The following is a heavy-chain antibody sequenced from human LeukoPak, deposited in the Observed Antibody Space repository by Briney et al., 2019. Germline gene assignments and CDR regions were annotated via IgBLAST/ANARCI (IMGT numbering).Heavy chain of an antibody. J-gene: IGHJ3*02. V-gene: IGHV1-18*01. CDR3: ARGRDYDSGGYDEAFDI. Sequence: SVKVSCKASDYTFSSYGISWVRQAPGQGLEWMGWISGYNGNTKYAQNLQGRVTMTTDTSTTTAYMELRSLRSDDTAVYYCARGRDYDSGGYDEAFDIWGQGTAVTVSS. CDR2: ISGYNGNT. D-gene: IGHD3-22*01. CDR1: DYTFSSYG.